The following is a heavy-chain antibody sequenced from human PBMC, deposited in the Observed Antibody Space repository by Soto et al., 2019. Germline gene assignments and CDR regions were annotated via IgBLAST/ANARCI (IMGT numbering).Heavy chain of an antibody. CDR2: SYYSRTT. CDR1: YGSLGTSDFF. CDR3: ANTRKRRTQPVNIDF. Sequence: SETLSLTCTVSYGSLGTSDFFWSWIRQPPGKGLKWIGYSYYSRTTQYNHSLESRVSMSQDTSKKQFYLNVRSVTSADTAVYYCANTRKRRTQPVNIDFWGQGTLVTVS. V-gene: IGHV4-30-4*01. J-gene: IGHJ4*02. D-gene: IGHD2-2*01.